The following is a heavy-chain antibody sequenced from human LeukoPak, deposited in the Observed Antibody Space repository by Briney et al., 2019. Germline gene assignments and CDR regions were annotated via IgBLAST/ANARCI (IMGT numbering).Heavy chain of an antibody. CDR3: ATYDYYDSSGYDY. CDR1: GYTFTGCY. D-gene: IGHD3-22*01. CDR2: INPNSGGT. V-gene: IGHV1-2*02. J-gene: IGHJ4*02. Sequence: ASVKVSCKASGYTFTGCYMHWVRQAPGQGLEWMGWINPNSGGTNYAQKFQGRVTMTRGTSISTAYMELSRLRSDDTAVYYCATYDYYDSSGYDYWGQGTLVTVSS.